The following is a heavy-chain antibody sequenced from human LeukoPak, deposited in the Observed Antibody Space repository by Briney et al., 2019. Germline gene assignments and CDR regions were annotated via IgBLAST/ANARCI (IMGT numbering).Heavy chain of an antibody. CDR1: GYTFTGYY. D-gene: IGHD3-9*01. J-gene: IGHJ5*02. Sequence: GASVKVSCKASGYTFTGYYMHWVRQAPGQGLEWMGWISAYNGNTNYAQKLQGRVTMTTDTSTSTAYMELRSLRSDDTAVYYCARADILTGQSHFDPWGQGTLVTVSS. CDR3: ARADILTGQSHFDP. CDR2: ISAYNGNT. V-gene: IGHV1-18*04.